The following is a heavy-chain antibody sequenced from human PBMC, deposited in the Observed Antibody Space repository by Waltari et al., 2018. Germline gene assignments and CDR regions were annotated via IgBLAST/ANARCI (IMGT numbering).Heavy chain of an antibody. V-gene: IGHV4-39*01. CDR1: GGSISTNYN. J-gene: IGHJ1*01. Sequence: QLQLQESGPGLVKPSETLSLTCTVSGGSISTNYNWGWIRQPPGKGLEWMGNMQYRGSTFYNPSLNSRVTLSLDTSKNQFSLRLSSVGAADTAVYFCGRIAFGDDGGYFQHWGQGTLVTVSS. CDR2: MQYRGST. D-gene: IGHD4-17*01. CDR3: GRIAFGDDGGYFQH.